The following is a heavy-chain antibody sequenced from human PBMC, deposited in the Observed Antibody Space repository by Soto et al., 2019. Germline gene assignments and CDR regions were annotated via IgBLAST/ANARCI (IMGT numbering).Heavy chain of an antibody. CDR2: ISTYNGNT. CDR3: ARDAGTDWFDP. CDR1: GYTFTSYA. J-gene: IGHJ5*02. Sequence: QVQLVQSGAEVEKPGASVKVSCKTSGYTFTSYAISWVRQAPGQGLEWMGRISTYNGNTNYAQKLQGRVTLTTDTSTSTAYMELRSLRSDDTAVYYCARDAGTDWFDPWGQGTLVTVSS. D-gene: IGHD6-13*01. V-gene: IGHV1-18*01.